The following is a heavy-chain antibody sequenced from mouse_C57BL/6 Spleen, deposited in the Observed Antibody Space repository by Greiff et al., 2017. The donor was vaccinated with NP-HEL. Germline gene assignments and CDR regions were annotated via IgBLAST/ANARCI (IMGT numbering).Heavy chain of an antibody. CDR2: IDPETGGT. CDR1: GYTFTDYE. J-gene: IGHJ4*01. D-gene: IGHD1-1*01. CDR3: TSTGYYGSSYAMDY. V-gene: IGHV1-15*01. Sequence: VQLQQSGAELVRPGASVTLSCKASGYTFTDYEMHWVKQTPVHGLEWIGSIDPETGGTAYNQKFKGKAILTADKSSSTAYMELRSLTSEDSAVYYCTSTGYYGSSYAMDYWGQGTSVTVSS.